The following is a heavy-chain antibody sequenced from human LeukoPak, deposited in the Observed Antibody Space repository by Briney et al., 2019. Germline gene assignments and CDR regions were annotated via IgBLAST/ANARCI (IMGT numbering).Heavy chain of an antibody. CDR1: GGSISSGGYY. J-gene: IGHJ4*02. Sequence: SETLSLTCTVSGGSISSGGYYWSWIRQHPGKGLEWIGYIYYSGSTYYNPSLKSRITISVDTSKNQFSLKLSSVTAADTAVYYCARDVSALGDYWGQGTLVTVSS. CDR2: IYYSGST. V-gene: IGHV4-31*03. CDR3: ARDVSALGDY.